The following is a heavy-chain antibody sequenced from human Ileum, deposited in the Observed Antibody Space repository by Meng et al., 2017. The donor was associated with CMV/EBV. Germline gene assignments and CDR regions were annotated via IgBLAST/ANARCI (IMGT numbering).Heavy chain of an antibody. CDR2: IIPIFGTA. J-gene: IGHJ4*02. CDR3: ARDYYDSSGYYYLGHY. Sequence: SGCTFSSYAISWVRQAPGQGLEWMGGIIPIFGTANYAQKFQGRVTITTDESTSTAYMELSSLRSEDTAVYYCARDYYDSSGYYYLGHYWGQGTLVTVSS. V-gene: IGHV1-69*05. CDR1: GCTFSSYA. D-gene: IGHD3-22*01.